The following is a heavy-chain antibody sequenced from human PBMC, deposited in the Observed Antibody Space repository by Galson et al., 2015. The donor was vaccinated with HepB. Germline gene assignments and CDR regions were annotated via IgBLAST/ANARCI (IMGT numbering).Heavy chain of an antibody. J-gene: IGHJ6*02. V-gene: IGHV3-7*05. D-gene: IGHD3-10*01. CDR1: GFISSMYW. Sequence: SLRLSCAASGFISSMYWMNWVRQAPGTGLEWVANIKEDGSEKNYVDSVKGRFTISRDNAKNSLYLQMNSLRAEDTAVYYCARVKRGEWYSYYYYGMDVWGQGTTVTVSS. CDR3: ARVKRGEWYSYYYYGMDV. CDR2: IKEDGSEK.